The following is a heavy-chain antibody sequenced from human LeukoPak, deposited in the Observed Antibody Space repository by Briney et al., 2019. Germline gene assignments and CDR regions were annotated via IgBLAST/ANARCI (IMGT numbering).Heavy chain of an antibody. CDR3: ARYRASRGPHQLNRGYSYGILDY. Sequence: GESLKISCKGSGYSFTSYWIGWVRQMPGKGLEWMGIIYPGDSDTRYSPSFQGQVTISADKSISTAYLQWSSLKASDTAMYYCARYRASRGPHQLNRGYSYGILDYWGQGTPVTVSS. CDR2: IYPGDSDT. J-gene: IGHJ4*02. CDR1: GYSFTSYW. D-gene: IGHD5-18*01. V-gene: IGHV5-51*01.